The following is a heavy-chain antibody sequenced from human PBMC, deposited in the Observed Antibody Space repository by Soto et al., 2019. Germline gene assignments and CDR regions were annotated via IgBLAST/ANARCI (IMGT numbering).Heavy chain of an antibody. J-gene: IGHJ4*02. D-gene: IGHD6-13*01. CDR3: ARHAGNSWKGDYFDY. CDR1: GYSFSSSW. Sequence: GESLKISCQASGYSFSSSWIGWVRQMPGKGLEWMGIIDPNDSQTIYSPSFQGQVTISADKSVDTAYLQWSSLKTSDTAMYYCARHAGNSWKGDYFDYWGQGALVTVSS. CDR2: IDPNDSQT. V-gene: IGHV5-51*01.